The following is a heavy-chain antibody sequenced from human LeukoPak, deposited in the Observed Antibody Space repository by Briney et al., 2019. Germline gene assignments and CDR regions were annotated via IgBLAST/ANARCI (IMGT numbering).Heavy chain of an antibody. CDR2: MYSGGSI. Sequence: GGSLRLSCAASGVTVSSNYMSWVRQAPRKGLEWVSVMYSGGSIYYADSVKGRFTISRDNAKNSLYLQMNSLRAEDTAMYYCARGVHYGDYEMEWGQGTLVTVSS. CDR3: ARGVHYGDYEME. J-gene: IGHJ4*02. D-gene: IGHD4-17*01. V-gene: IGHV3-66*01. CDR1: GVTVSSNY.